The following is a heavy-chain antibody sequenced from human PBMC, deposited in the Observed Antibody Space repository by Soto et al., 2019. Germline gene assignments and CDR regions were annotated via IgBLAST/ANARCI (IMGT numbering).Heavy chain of an antibody. Sequence: QVQLQESGPGLVKPSQTLSLTCTVSGGSIGSGSYYWSWIRQHPGKGLEWIGYINYSGSTFYIPSLKSRVTTPIDTSTNQFSLKLSSVTAADTAVYYCARAGYDRDGGGYYYFDYWGQGTLVTVSS. CDR1: GGSIGSGSYY. J-gene: IGHJ4*02. V-gene: IGHV4-31*03. CDR3: ARAGYDRDGGGYYYFDY. D-gene: IGHD3-22*01. CDR2: INYSGST.